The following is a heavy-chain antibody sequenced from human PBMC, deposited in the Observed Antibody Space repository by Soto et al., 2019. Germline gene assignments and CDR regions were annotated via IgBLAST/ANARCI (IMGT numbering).Heavy chain of an antibody. CDR3: ARGIYVTIFGVVREGYAFDI. J-gene: IGHJ3*02. Sequence: ASETLSLTCTVSGGSVSSGSYYWSWIRQPPGKGLEWIGYIYYSGSTNYNPSLKSRVTISVDTSKNQFSLKLSSVTAADTAVYYCARGIYVTIFGVVREGYAFDIWGQGTMVTVSS. V-gene: IGHV4-61*01. D-gene: IGHD3-3*01. CDR1: GGSVSSGSYY. CDR2: IYYSGST.